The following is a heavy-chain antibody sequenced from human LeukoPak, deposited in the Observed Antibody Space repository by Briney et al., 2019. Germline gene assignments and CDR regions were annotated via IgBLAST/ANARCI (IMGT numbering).Heavy chain of an antibody. CDR3: AKDPYRVVVATGNYLDP. CDR1: GFTFSSYG. V-gene: IGHV3-30*18. CDR2: ISHDGSNI. J-gene: IGHJ5*02. D-gene: IGHD2-15*01. Sequence: GGSLRLSCAASGFTFSSYGMHWVRQAPGKGLEWVAVISHDGSNIYYGDSVKGRFSISRDNSKNTLYLQMNSLRVEDTAVYYXAKDPYRVVVATGNYLDPWGQGTLVTVSS.